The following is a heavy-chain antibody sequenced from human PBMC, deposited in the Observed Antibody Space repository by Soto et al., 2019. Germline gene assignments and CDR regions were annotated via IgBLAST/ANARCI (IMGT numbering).Heavy chain of an antibody. CDR1: GGSISSYY. CDR3: ARWASRSWYGPGYYCYYMDL. D-gene: IGHD6-13*01. Sequence: SETLSLTCTVSGGSISSYYWSWIRQPPGKGLEWIGYIYYSGSTNDNPSLKSRVPISVDTSKNQFSLKLSSVTAAVTAVYSCARWASRSWYGPGYYCYYMDLWGKGTTVTVSS. V-gene: IGHV4-59*01. CDR2: IYYSGST. J-gene: IGHJ6*03.